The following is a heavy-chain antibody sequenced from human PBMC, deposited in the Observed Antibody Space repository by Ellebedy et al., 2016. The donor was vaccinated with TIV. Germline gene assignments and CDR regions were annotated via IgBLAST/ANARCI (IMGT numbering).Heavy chain of an antibody. CDR1: GFTFSSYA. D-gene: IGHD5-24*01. CDR3: AKDKGDGYNYRSNWYFDL. J-gene: IGHJ2*01. Sequence: GESLKISCAASGFTFSSYAMSWVRQAPGKGLEWVSAISGSGVSTYYGDSVKGRFTISRDNSKNTLYLQMNSLRAEDTAVYYCAKDKGDGYNYRSNWYFDLWGRGTLVTVSS. CDR2: ISGSGVST. V-gene: IGHV3-23*01.